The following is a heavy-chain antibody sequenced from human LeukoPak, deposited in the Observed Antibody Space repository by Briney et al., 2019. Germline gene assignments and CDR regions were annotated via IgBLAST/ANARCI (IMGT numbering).Heavy chain of an antibody. CDR2: ISGSGTSA. Sequence: GGSLRLSCAASGFTFSSYAMSWVRQAPGKGLEWVSGISGSGTSAYYAGSVKGRFTISRDNSKNTLYLQMNSLRAEDTALYYCARELRIAVAGTKDYWGQGTLVTVSS. CDR3: ARELRIAVAGTKDY. CDR1: GFTFSSYA. D-gene: IGHD6-19*01. V-gene: IGHV3-23*01. J-gene: IGHJ4*02.